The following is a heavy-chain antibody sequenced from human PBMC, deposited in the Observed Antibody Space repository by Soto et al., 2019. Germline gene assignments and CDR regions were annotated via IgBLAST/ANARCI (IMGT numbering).Heavy chain of an antibody. CDR3: ARTGSLGMDV. V-gene: IGHV4-39*07. CDR1: GGSVSSNSYS. CDR2: IYSSENT. Sequence: SETLSLTCTVSGGSVSSNSYSWGWIRQSPGRGLEWIGTIYSSENTYYNPSLLSRVTISLDTSKNQFSLKLSSVSAADTAVYFCARTGSLGMDVWGQGTTVTVSS. J-gene: IGHJ6*02. D-gene: IGHD7-27*01.